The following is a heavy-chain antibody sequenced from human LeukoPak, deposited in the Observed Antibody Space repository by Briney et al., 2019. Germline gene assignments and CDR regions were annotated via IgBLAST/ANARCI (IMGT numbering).Heavy chain of an antibody. Sequence: GESLKISCKGSEYSFNNEWIGWVRQMPGKGLEWMGIIHPGRYSPSFQGQVTISADKSISTAYLQWSSLKASDTAIYYCARLLKKTAFDLWGQGTMVIVSS. J-gene: IGHJ3*01. V-gene: IGHV5-51*01. CDR1: EYSFNNEW. CDR2: IHPG. CDR3: ARLLKKTAFDL.